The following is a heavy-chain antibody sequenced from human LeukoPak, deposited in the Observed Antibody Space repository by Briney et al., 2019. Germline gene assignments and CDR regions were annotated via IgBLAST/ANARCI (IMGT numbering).Heavy chain of an antibody. CDR3: ATSPCRYSGYNWYFDY. CDR2: VSPSNGNT. J-gene: IGHJ4*02. CDR1: GYSFSTYG. Sequence: RWASVKVSCKTSGYSFSTYGIHWLRQAPGQGLEWVGWVSPSNGNTHYAQRVQGRVSMTADTPTGTASMELRSLRSDDTAVYYCATSPCRYSGYNWYFDYWGQGTLVIVSS. D-gene: IGHD5-12*01. V-gene: IGHV1-18*04.